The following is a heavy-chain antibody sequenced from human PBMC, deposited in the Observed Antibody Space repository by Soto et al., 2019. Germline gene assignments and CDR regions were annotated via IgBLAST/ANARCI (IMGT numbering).Heavy chain of an antibody. J-gene: IGHJ3*02. Sequence: QVQLVESGGGLVKPGGSLRLSCAASGFTFSDYYMSWIRQAPGKGLEWVSYISSSGSTIYYADSVKGRFTISRDNAKNSRYLQMNSRRAEDTAVYYCASRYCSGGSCYSGDAFDIWCQGTMVTVSS. CDR3: ASRYCSGGSCYSGDAFDI. CDR1: GFTFSDYY. CDR2: ISSSGSTI. D-gene: IGHD2-15*01. V-gene: IGHV3-11*01.